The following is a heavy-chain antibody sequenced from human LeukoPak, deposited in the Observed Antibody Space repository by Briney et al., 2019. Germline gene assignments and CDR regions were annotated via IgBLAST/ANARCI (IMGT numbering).Heavy chain of an antibody. D-gene: IGHD6-6*01. CDR1: GFTFSDNY. V-gene: IGHV3-11*04. Sequence: GGSLRLSCAVSGFTFSDNYMSWIRQAPGKGLEWVSYISSSGGTIHYADSVKGRFTISRDNAKNSLYLQMNSLRAEDTAVYYCARYSSSPSRAFDIWGQGTLVTVSS. CDR2: ISSSGGTI. CDR3: ARYSSSPSRAFDI. J-gene: IGHJ3*02.